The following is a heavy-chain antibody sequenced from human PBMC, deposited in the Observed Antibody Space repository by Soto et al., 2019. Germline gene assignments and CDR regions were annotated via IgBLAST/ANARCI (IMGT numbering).Heavy chain of an antibody. CDR2: ISGSGGST. CDR1: GFTFSSYA. D-gene: IGHD6-19*01. CDR3: AKGYAGYSSGWYAAGGFQH. Sequence: PGGSLRLSCAASGFTFSSYAMSWVRQAPGKGLEWVSAISGSGGSTYYADSVKGRFTISRDNSKNTLYLQMNSLRAEDTAVYYCAKGYAGYSSGWYAAGGFQHWGQGTLVTVSS. J-gene: IGHJ1*01. V-gene: IGHV3-23*01.